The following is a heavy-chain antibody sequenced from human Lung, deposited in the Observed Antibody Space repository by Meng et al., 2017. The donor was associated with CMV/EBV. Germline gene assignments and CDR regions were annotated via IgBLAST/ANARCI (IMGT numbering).Heavy chain of an antibody. CDR2: ISWNHGNI. CDR3: AKDMIAATGVGYRYYYYGMDV. J-gene: IGHJ6*02. D-gene: IGHD6-13*01. V-gene: IGHV3-9*01. Sequence: GGSLRLXCAASGFTVDDYAMYWVRQAPGKGLQWVSGISWNHGNIDYADSVKGRFTISRDNAKNFLYLQMNSLRPEDTAVYYCAKDMIAATGVGYRYYYYGMDVWGQGXTVTVSS. CDR1: GFTVDDYA.